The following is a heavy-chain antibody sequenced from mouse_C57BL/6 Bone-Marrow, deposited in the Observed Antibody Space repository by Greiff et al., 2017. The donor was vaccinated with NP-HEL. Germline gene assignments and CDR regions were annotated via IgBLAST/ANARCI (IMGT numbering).Heavy chain of an antibody. V-gene: IGHV1-55*01. D-gene: IGHD2-4*01. CDR2: IYPGSGST. CDR3: ATNDYGWYFDV. J-gene: IGHJ1*03. CDR1: GYTFTSYW. Sequence: QVHVKQSGAELVKPGASVKMSCKASGYTFTSYWITWVKQRPGQGLEWIGDIYPGSGSTNYNEKFKSKATLTVDTSSSTAYLQLRSLTSEDSAVYYCATNDYGWYFDVWGTGTTVTVSS.